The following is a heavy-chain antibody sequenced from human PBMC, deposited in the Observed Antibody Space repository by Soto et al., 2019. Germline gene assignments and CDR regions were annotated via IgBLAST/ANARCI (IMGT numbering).Heavy chain of an antibody. V-gene: IGHV1-46*01. J-gene: IGHJ5*02. Sequence: ASVKVSCKASGYTFTSYYMHWVRQAPGQGLEWMGIINPSGGSTSYAQKFQGRVTMTRDTSTSTVYMELSSLRSEDTAVYYCAAIGEAYCGGDCYSSSWFDPWGQGTLVTVSS. CDR2: INPSGGST. CDR3: AAIGEAYCGGDCYSSSWFDP. D-gene: IGHD2-21*02. CDR1: GYTFTSYY.